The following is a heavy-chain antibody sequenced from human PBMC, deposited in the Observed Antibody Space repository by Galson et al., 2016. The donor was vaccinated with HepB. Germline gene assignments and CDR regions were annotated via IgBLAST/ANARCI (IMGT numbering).Heavy chain of an antibody. J-gene: IGHJ5*02. CDR1: GYTFTAYG. CDR2: LNPSSGDT. Sequence: SVKVSCKASGYTFTAYGIHWVRQAPGQGLEWMGWLNPSSGDTDSAHKFQDWVTMTTDTSITTGYMELRNLKFDDTARYYCAREMYYYDKTRVDPWGQGALVTVSS. CDR3: AREMYYYDKTRVDP. V-gene: IGHV1-2*04. D-gene: IGHD3-22*01.